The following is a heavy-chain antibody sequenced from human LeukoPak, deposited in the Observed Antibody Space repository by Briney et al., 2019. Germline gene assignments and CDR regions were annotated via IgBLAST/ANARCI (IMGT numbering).Heavy chain of an antibody. CDR3: ARDGDYYDSSGYSGAFDI. V-gene: IGHV3-53*01. D-gene: IGHD3-22*01. J-gene: IGHJ3*02. Sequence: GGSLRLSCAASGFTVSSNYMSWVRQAPGKGLEWVSVIYSGGSTYYADSVKGRFTISRDNSKNTLYLQMNSLRAEDTAVYYCARDGDYYDSSGYSGAFDIWGQGTMVTVSS. CDR2: IYSGGST. CDR1: GFTVSSNY.